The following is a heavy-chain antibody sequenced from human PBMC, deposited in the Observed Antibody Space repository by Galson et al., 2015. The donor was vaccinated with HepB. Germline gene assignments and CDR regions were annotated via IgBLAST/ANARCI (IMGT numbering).Heavy chain of an antibody. CDR1: GFTFSSYW. CDR3: ARHSGNYYYGMDV. CDR2: IKQDGSGK. V-gene: IGHV3-7*01. D-gene: IGHD2-21*01. J-gene: IGHJ6*02. Sequence: SLRLSCAASGFTFSSYWMSWVRQAPGKGLEWVATIKQDGSGKYYVDSVKGRFTISRDNAKNSLYLQMNSLRAEDTAVYFCARHSGNYYYGMDVWGQGTTVTVSS.